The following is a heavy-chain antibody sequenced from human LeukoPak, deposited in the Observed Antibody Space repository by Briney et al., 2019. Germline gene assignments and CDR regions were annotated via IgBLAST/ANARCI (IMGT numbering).Heavy chain of an antibody. J-gene: IGHJ4*02. CDR3: AREGQWLPTGY. V-gene: IGHV3-30-3*01. D-gene: IGHD6-19*01. CDR1: GFTFSSYA. CDR2: ISYDGSNK. Sequence: GGSLRLSCAASGFTFSSYAMHWVRQAPGKGLGWVAVISYDGSNKYYADSVKGRFTISRDNSKNTLYLQMNSLRAEDTAVYYCAREGQWLPTGYWGQGTLVTVSS.